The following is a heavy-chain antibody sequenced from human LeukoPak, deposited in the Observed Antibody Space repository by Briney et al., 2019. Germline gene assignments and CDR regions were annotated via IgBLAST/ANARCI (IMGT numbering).Heavy chain of an antibody. Sequence: SETLSLTCTVSGDSISDTKYFWGWIRQPPGKGPEWIANIYYSGTTFYDPSLKSRVTISLDTSKNQFSLQLRSVTVADTAVYYCARQLYSSATVWGQGTTVAVSS. J-gene: IGHJ6*02. CDR2: IYYSGTT. D-gene: IGHD6-25*01. CDR3: ARQLYSSATV. V-gene: IGHV4-39*01. CDR1: GDSISDTKYF.